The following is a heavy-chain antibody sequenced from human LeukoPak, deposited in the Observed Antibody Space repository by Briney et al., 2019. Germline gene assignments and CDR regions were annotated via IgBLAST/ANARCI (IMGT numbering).Heavy chain of an antibody. J-gene: IGHJ5*02. CDR2: IYADGTT. CDR1: GFTVSQNY. Sequence: SGGSLRLSCAASGFTVSQNYMSWVRQAPGRGLEWVSLIYADGTTHYADSVKGRFTISRDNSKNTVYLQVNSVRPEDTAVYYCARDRAGTQAWVEFDPWGQGTLVTVSS. CDR3: ARDRAGTQAWVEFDP. V-gene: IGHV3-66*02. D-gene: IGHD3-10*01.